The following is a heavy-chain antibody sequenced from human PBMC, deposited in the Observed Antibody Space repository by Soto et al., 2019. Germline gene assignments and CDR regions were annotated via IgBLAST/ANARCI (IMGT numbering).Heavy chain of an antibody. Sequence: GGSLRLSCAASGFTFSSYEMNWVRQAPGKGLEWVSYISSSGSTIYYADSVKGRFTISRDNAKNSLYLQMNSLRAEDTAVYYCARALCGSSTSCYQRGYYYGMDVWGQGTTVTVSS. D-gene: IGHD2-2*01. V-gene: IGHV3-48*03. J-gene: IGHJ6*02. CDR3: ARALCGSSTSCYQRGYYYGMDV. CDR1: GFTFSSYE. CDR2: ISSSGSTI.